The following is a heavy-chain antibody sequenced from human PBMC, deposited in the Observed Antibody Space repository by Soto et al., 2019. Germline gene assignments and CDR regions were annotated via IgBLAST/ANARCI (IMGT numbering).Heavy chain of an antibody. CDR3: AKDKHVVVIPSYYGMDV. CDR2: ISGSGGST. V-gene: IGHV3-23*01. CDR1: GFTFSSYA. D-gene: IGHD3-22*01. Sequence: EVQLLESGGGLVQPGGSLRLSCAASGFTFSSYAMSWVRQAPGKGLEWVSAISGSGGSTYYATSVKARLTISRDNSKNTLYLQMNMPRAEDTAVYYCAKDKHVVVIPSYYGMDVWGQGTTVTVSS. J-gene: IGHJ6*02.